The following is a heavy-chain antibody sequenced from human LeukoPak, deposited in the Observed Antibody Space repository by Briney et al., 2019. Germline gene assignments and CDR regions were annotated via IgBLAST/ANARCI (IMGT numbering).Heavy chain of an antibody. D-gene: IGHD3-16*01. Sequence: SETLSLTCAVYGGSFSGYYWSWIRQPPGKGLEWIGEINHSGSTNYNPSLKSRVTISVDTSKNQFSLKLSSVTAADTAVYYCASWAPYYFDYWGQGTLVTLSS. V-gene: IGHV4-34*01. CDR2: INHSGST. CDR3: ASWAPYYFDY. J-gene: IGHJ4*02. CDR1: GGSFSGYY.